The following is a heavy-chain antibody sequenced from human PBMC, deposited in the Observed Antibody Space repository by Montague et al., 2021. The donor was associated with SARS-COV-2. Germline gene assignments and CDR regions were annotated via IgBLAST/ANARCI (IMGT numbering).Heavy chain of an antibody. D-gene: IGHD3-3*01. V-gene: IGHV4-59*12. J-gene: IGHJ6*02. Sequence: SETLSLTCTVSGGSISPYYWSWIRQSPGKGLECIGYTSYSGSTDYNPYLKSRVTISIETSKNQFSLKLSSVTAADTAVYYCARWSEYYESPYYYYAMDVWGQGTTVTVSS. CDR2: TSYSGST. CDR3: ARWSEYYESPYYYYAMDV. CDR1: GGSISPYY.